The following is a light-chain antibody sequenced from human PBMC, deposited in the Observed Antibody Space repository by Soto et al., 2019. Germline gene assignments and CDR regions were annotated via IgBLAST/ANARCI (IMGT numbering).Light chain of an antibody. CDR2: AAS. J-gene: IGKJ4*01. V-gene: IGKV1-12*01. Sequence: DIQMTQSPSSVSASVGDRVTITCRASQGISSWVAWYQQKPGKAPNLLIYAASSLQSGVPSRFTGSGSGPEFTLTFRCLQPHEFATYDCQQADTFPLTFGGGTNVAI. CDR1: QGISSW. CDR3: QQADTFPLT.